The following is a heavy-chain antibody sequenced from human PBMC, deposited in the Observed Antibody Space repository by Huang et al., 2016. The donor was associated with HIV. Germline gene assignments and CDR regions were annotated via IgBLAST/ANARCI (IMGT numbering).Heavy chain of an antibody. V-gene: IGHV4-4*07. CDR3: ARDGARRLFDY. J-gene: IGHJ4*02. Sequence: QVQLQESGPGLMKPSETLSLTCAVSGGSINRYYWSWIRQSAGKGLEWIGRIYTKCATMYNPSHRGRVTLSVDTSKNYCSLKVKSVTAADTAIYYCARDGARRLFDYWGQGAPVTVSS. CDR2: IYTKCAT. D-gene: IGHD1-1*01. CDR1: GGSINRYY.